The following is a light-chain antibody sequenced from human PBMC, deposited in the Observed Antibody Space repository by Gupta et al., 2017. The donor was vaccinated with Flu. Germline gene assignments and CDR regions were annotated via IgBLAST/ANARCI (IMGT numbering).Light chain of an antibody. J-gene: IGKJ2*01. V-gene: IGKV1-39*01. CDR3: QQTDSTPYT. CDR2: DAS. Sequence: DTQITRSPSSLSASVGDRVTITCRASQSITTYLNYYQQKPGKAPDLLIYDASNLQSGVPSRFSGSGSGTDFTLIISRLQPEDFATYFCQQTDSTPYTFGQGTNLEIK. CDR1: QSITTY.